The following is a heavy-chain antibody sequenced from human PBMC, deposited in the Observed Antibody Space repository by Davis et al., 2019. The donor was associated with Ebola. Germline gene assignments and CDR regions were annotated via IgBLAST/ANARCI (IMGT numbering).Heavy chain of an antibody. Sequence: AASVKVSCKASGYTFTSYYMHWVRQAPGQGLEWMGGIIPIFGTANYAQKFQGRVTITADKSTSTAYMELSSLRSEDTAVYYCARSHHYYDSSGYYLWGQGTLVTVSS. J-gene: IGHJ5*02. CDR2: IIPIFGTA. V-gene: IGHV1-69*06. CDR1: GYTFTSYY. CDR3: ARSHHYYDSSGYYL. D-gene: IGHD3-22*01.